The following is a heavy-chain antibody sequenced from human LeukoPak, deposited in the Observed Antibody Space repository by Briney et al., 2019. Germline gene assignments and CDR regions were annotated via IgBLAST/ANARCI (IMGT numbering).Heavy chain of an antibody. CDR1: GFAFSSYA. CDR3: AKPFDSSGYYKSSAFDI. V-gene: IGHV3-23*01. D-gene: IGHD3-22*01. Sequence: GGSLRLSCAASGFAFSSYAMSWVGQAPGKGLEWVSGISGSGGSTYYADSVKGRFTISRDNSKNTLYLQMDSLRAEDTAVYFCAKPFDSSGYYKSSAFDIWGQGTMVTVSS. CDR2: ISGSGGST. J-gene: IGHJ3*02.